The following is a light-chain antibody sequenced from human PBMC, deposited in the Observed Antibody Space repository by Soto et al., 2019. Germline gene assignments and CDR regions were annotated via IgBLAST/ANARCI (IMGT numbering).Light chain of an antibody. CDR3: QQTYSTPWT. CDR1: QSMSRY. CDR2: AAS. V-gene: IGKV1-39*01. J-gene: IGKJ1*01. Sequence: DIQMTQSPSSLSASVGDRVTITCRASQSMSRYLSWYQLRPGKAPKLLIYAASSLQSGGPSRFSGSGSGTDFTLTITSLQPEDFATYYCQQTYSTPWTFGQGTNMEIK.